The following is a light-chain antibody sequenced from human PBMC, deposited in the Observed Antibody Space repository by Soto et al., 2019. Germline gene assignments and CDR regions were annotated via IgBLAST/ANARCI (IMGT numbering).Light chain of an antibody. CDR1: SSDVGAYNY. V-gene: IGLV2-11*01. CDR3: CSYAGTYTYV. CDR2: DVN. J-gene: IGLJ1*01. Sequence: QSALTQPRSVSGSPGQSVTISCTGTSSDVGAYNYVSWYQHRPGKAPKLMIYDVNKRPSGVPDRFSGSKSGNTASLTISGLQAEDEADYSCCSYAGTYTYVFGTGTKVTVL.